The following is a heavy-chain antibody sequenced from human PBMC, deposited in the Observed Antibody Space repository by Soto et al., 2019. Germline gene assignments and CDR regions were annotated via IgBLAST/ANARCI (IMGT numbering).Heavy chain of an antibody. CDR1: GGSFSSYY. CDR3: ARPLLRYSYGY. D-gene: IGHD5-18*01. J-gene: IGHJ4*02. V-gene: IGHV4-34*01. Sequence: PSETLSLTCAVYGGSFSSYYWSWIRQPPGKGLEWIGEINHSGSTNYNPSLKSRVTISVDTSKNQFSLKLSSVTAADTAVYYCARPLLRYSYGYWGQGTLVTVSS. CDR2: INHSGST.